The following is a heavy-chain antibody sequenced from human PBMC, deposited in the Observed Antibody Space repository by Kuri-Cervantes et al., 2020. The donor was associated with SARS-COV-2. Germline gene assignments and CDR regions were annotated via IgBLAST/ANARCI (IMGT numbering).Heavy chain of an antibody. CDR1: GFTFSSYW. CDR2: IWYDGSSK. D-gene: IGHD3-10*01. CDR3: ARDFMVQGAHYYYYYMDV. V-gene: IGHV3-33*08. J-gene: IGHJ6*03. Sequence: GGSLRLSCAASGFTFSSYWMHWVRQAPGKGLEWVAVIWYDGSSKYYADSVKGRFTISRDNSKDTLYLQMNSLRAEDTAVYYCARDFMVQGAHYYYYYMDVWGKGTTVTVSS.